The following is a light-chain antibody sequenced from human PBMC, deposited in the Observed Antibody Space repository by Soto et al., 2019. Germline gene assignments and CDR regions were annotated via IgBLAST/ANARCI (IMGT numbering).Light chain of an antibody. J-gene: IGKJ3*01. CDR3: QQRSNWPPVFT. Sequence: EIVLTQSPATLSLSPGERATLSCRASQSVSSYLAWYQQKPGQAPRLLIYDASNRATSIPARFSGSGSGTDFTLTISSLEPEDFAVYYCQQRSNWPPVFTCGAGTKVDIK. CDR2: DAS. V-gene: IGKV3-11*01. CDR1: QSVSSY.